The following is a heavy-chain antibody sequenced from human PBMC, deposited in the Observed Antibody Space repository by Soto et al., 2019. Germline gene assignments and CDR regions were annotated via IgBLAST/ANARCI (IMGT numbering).Heavy chain of an antibody. Sequence: ASVKVSCKASGYTFTSYAMHWVRQAPGQRLEWMGWINAGNGNTKYSQKFQGRATITRDTSASTAYMELSSLRSEDTAVYYCARDLEGELSFYYYYGMDVWGQGTTVTVS. CDR3: ARDLEGELSFYYYYGMDV. V-gene: IGHV1-3*01. D-gene: IGHD3-16*01. CDR2: INAGNGNT. J-gene: IGHJ6*02. CDR1: GYTFTSYA.